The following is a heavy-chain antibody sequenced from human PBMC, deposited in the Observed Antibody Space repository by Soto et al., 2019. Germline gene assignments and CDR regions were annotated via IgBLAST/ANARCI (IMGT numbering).Heavy chain of an antibody. CDR1: RYTFTAYF. Sequence: ASVKVSCKASRYTFTAYFIHWVRQAPGQGLDWMGWINPNNGDTNYAQNFQGRLTMTRDTSINTAYMELSRLSSDDTAIYYCARESYNWHYDYWGQGSLVTVSS. D-gene: IGHD1-20*01. CDR2: INPNNGDT. V-gene: IGHV1-2*02. CDR3: ARESYNWHYDY. J-gene: IGHJ4*02.